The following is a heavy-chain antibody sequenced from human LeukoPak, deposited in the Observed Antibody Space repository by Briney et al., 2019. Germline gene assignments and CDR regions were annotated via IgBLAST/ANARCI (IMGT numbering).Heavy chain of an antibody. V-gene: IGHV3-23*01. Sequence: GGSLRLSCAASRFTFSSYAMSWVRQAPGKGLEWVSGISGSGDNTYYADSVKGRFTISRDNSKNTLYVQVNSLGTEDTAAYYCAKGSYYDSSGSFYFDYWGQGTLVTVSS. J-gene: IGHJ4*02. CDR3: AKGSYYDSSGSFYFDY. D-gene: IGHD3-22*01. CDR1: RFTFSSYA. CDR2: ISGSGDNT.